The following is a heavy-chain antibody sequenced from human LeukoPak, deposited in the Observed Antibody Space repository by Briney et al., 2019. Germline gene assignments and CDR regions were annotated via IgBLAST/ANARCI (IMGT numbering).Heavy chain of an antibody. Sequence: ASVKVSCKASGYTFTSYAMHWVRQAPGQRLEWMGWINAGNGNTKYSQKFQGRVTITRDTSASTAYMELSSLRSEDTAVYYCARGGSGSYEYTNWFDPWGQGTLATVSS. CDR2: INAGNGNT. D-gene: IGHD3-10*01. V-gene: IGHV1-3*01. CDR3: ARGGSGSYEYTNWFDP. J-gene: IGHJ5*02. CDR1: GYTFTSYA.